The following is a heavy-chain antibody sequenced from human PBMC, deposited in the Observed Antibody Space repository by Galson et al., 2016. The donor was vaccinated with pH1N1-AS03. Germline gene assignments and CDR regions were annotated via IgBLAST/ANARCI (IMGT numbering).Heavy chain of an antibody. CDR2: ISSRSSDI. D-gene: IGHD6-13*01. Sequence: LRLSCAPSGFTFSSYSVNWVRQAPGKGLEWVSSISSRSSDIYYADSVKGRFTISRDNARRSLYLQMNSLRAEDTAVYYCATNIEQRYTSKWYKFDHWGPGTLVTVSS. CDR1: GFTFSSYS. J-gene: IGHJ4*02. V-gene: IGHV3-21*01. CDR3: ATNIEQRYTSKWYKFDH.